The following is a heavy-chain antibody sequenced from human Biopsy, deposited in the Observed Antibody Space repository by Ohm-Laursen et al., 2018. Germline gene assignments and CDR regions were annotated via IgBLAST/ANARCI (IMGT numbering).Heavy chain of an antibody. D-gene: IGHD3-22*01. CDR3: ARDGKYDSRGY. J-gene: IGHJ4*02. CDR2: IGGDNGDT. Sequence: ASVKVSCKASGYTFISFGIAWVRQAPGQGLEWVGYIGGDNGDTKYAQKFQGRVTMTTDTSTSTAYMELRSLRSDDTAFYYCARDGKYDSRGYWGPGTLVTVSS. V-gene: IGHV1-18*01. CDR1: GYTFISFG.